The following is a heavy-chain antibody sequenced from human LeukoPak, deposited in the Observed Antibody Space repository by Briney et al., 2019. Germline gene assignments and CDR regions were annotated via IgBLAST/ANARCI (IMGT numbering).Heavy chain of an antibody. CDR3: ARDEEQLDNNDAFDI. CDR1: GYTFTSYG. Sequence: ASVKVSCKASGYTFTSYGISWVRQAPGQGLEWMGWISAYNGNTNYAQKLQGRVTMTTDTSTSTAYMELRSLRSDDTAVYHCARDEEQLDNNDAFDIWGQGTMVTVSS. J-gene: IGHJ3*02. V-gene: IGHV1-18*01. D-gene: IGHD6-13*01. CDR2: ISAYNGNT.